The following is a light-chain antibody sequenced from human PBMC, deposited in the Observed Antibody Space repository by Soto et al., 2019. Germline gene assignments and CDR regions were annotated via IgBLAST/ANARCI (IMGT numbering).Light chain of an antibody. V-gene: IGKV2-28*01. CDR2: LGS. Sequence: DTVMTQSPLSLPVTPGEPASISCWSSQSLLHTDGYNYLDWYLQKPGQSPQLLIYLGSYRASGVPDRFSGSGSRTDFTLKISRVEAEDVGLYYCMQALQTPPTFGQGTKLEI. J-gene: IGKJ1*01. CDR1: QSLLHTDGYNY. CDR3: MQALQTPPT.